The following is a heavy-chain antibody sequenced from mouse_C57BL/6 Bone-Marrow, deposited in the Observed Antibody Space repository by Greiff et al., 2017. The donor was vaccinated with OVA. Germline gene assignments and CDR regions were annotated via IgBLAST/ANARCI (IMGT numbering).Heavy chain of an antibody. CDR3: AGGFYYGNWYYFDY. CDR1: GYTFTDYY. J-gene: IGHJ2*01. CDR2: INPNNGGT. V-gene: IGHV1-26*01. D-gene: IGHD2-1*01. Sequence: EVQLQQSGPELVKPGASVKISCKASGYTFTDYYMNWVKQSHGKSLEWIGDINPNNGGTSYNQKFKGKATLTVDKSSSTAYMELRSLTSEDSAVYYCAGGFYYGNWYYFDYWGQGTTLTVSS.